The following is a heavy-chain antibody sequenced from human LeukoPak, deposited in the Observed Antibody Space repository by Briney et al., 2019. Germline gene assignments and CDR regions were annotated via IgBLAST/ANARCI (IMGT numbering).Heavy chain of an antibody. D-gene: IGHD2-8*01. V-gene: IGHV3-30*04. CDR2: ISYDGSNK. CDR1: GFTFSSYA. CDR3: ARDLMRVHDAFDI. Sequence: GGSLRLSRAASGFTFSSYAMHWVRQAPGKGLEWVAVISYDGSNKYYADSVKGRFTISRDNSKNTLYLQMNSLRAEDTAVYYCARDLMRVHDAFDIWGQGTMVTVSS. J-gene: IGHJ3*02.